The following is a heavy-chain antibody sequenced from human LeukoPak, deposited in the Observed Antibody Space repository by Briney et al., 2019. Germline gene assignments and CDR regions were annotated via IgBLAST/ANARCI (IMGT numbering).Heavy chain of an antibody. CDR1: GGSISSSRYY. CDR3: AREYYGSSGYYNDY. V-gene: IGHV4-61*05. D-gene: IGHD3-22*01. CDR2: ISYSGGP. J-gene: IGHJ4*02. Sequence: SETLSLTCTVSGGSISSSRYYWGWIRQPPGKGLEWIGYISYSGGPNYNPSHKSRVTISVDTSKNQFSLKLTSVTAADTAVYYCAREYYGSSGYYNDYWGQGALVTVSS.